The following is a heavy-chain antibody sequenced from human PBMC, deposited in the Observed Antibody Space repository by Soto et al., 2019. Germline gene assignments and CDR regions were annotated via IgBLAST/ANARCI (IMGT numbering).Heavy chain of an antibody. D-gene: IGHD6-19*01. CDR2: INHSGST. CDR1: GGSFSGYY. CDR3: ARGISGWYNYYYYGMDV. Sequence: PSETLSLTCAVYGGSFSGYYWSWIRQPPGKGLEWIGEINHSGSTNYNPSLKSRVTISVDTSKNQFSLKLSSVTAADTAVYYCARGISGWYNYYYYGMDVWGQGTTVTVSS. J-gene: IGHJ6*02. V-gene: IGHV4-34*01.